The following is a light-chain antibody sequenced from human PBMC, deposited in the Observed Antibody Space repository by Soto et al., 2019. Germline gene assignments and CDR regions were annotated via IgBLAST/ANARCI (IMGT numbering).Light chain of an antibody. Sequence: DIVLTQTPLSSPVTLGQPASISCRSSQSLVYSDGNTYLSWLQQRPGQPPRLLIYQVSNRFSGVPDRFSGSGAGTDFTLKISRVDADDVGLYYFVQCSHFPRTFGQGTKVEIK. CDR3: VQCSHFPRT. CDR2: QVS. J-gene: IGKJ1*01. V-gene: IGKV2-24*01. CDR1: QSLVYSDGNTY.